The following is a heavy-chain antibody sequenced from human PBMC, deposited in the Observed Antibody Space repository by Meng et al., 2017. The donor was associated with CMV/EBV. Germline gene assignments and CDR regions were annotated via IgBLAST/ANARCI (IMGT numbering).Heavy chain of an antibody. CDR3: AKAPPVYDFWDV. V-gene: IGHV3-48*03. CDR2: LSSSGSTI. D-gene: IGHD3-3*01. J-gene: IGHJ6*02. Sequence: GGSLRLPSAASGFIFSSYELNWVRQAPGKGLEWVSYLSSSGSTIYYADSVKGRFTISRDNAKNSLYLQMNSLRAEDTAVYYCAKAPPVYDFWDVWGQGTTVTVSS. CDR1: GFIFSSYE.